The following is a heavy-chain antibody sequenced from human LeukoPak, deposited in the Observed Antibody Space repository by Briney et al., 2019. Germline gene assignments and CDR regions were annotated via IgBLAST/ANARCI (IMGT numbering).Heavy chain of an antibody. CDR1: GGSFSGYY. V-gene: IGHV4-59*10. J-gene: IGHJ6*03. CDR3: ARVSWIAAAGYYYYMDV. Sequence: SETLSLTCAVYGGSFSGYYWSWIRQPAGKGLEWIGRIYASGSTNYNPSLESRATISVDTSKNQFSLKLSSVTAADTAVYYCARVSWIAAAGYYYYMDVWGKGTTVTVSS. D-gene: IGHD6-25*01. CDR2: IYASGST.